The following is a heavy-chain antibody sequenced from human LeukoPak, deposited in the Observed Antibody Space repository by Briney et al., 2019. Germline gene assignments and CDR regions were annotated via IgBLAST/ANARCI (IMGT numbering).Heavy chain of an antibody. Sequence: SETLSLTCSVSGYSINSGFYWGWIRQPPGKGLEWIGSIYYSGSTYYNPSLKSRVTISVDTSKNQFSLKLSSVTAADTAVYYCARGFGYCSGGSCYPGSGFDYWGQGTLVTVSS. D-gene: IGHD2-15*01. CDR3: ARGFGYCSGGSCYPGSGFDY. V-gene: IGHV4-38-2*02. J-gene: IGHJ4*02. CDR2: IYYSGST. CDR1: GYSINSGFY.